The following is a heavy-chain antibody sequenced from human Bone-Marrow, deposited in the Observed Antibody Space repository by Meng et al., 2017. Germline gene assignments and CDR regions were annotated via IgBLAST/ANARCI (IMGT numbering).Heavy chain of an antibody. Sequence: VRRVGAGGGVVQPGRSLSLSCAASGLTFSSYAMHWVRQAPGKGLEWVAVISYDGSNKYYADSVKGRFTISRDNSKNTLYLQMNSLRAEDTAVYYCARLVVVAAIDYWGQGTLVTVS. J-gene: IGHJ4*02. CDR3: ARLVVVAAIDY. V-gene: IGHV3-30*01. D-gene: IGHD2-15*01. CDR2: ISYDGSNK. CDR1: GLTFSSYA.